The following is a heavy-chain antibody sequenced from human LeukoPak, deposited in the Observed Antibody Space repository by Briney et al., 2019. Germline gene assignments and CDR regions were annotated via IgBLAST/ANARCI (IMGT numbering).Heavy chain of an antibody. CDR3: ARGSRSVSYSSFDY. Sequence: SQTLSLTCTVSGGSISTDGYYWSWIRQHPGKGLEWIGYIYYSGSTYYNPSLKSRVTISVDTSKNQFSLKLSSVTAADTAVYYCARGSRSVSYSSFDYWGQGTLVTVSS. D-gene: IGHD1-26*01. J-gene: IGHJ4*02. CDR2: IYYSGST. CDR1: GGSISTDGYY. V-gene: IGHV4-31*03.